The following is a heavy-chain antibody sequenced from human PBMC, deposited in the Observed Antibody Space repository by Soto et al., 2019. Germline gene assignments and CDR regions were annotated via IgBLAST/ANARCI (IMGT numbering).Heavy chain of an antibody. J-gene: IGHJ3*02. CDR1: GFTFSGYS. Sequence: PGGSLRLSCVVSGFTFSGYSMHWVRQAPGKGLEWVAIISYDGSTKYYADSVKGRFTISRDNSKNTLCLQMNSLRAEDTAVYYCARDTSPVTNDIWYEAFDIWVHGTMVTVSS. CDR3: ARDTSPVTNDIWYEAFDI. CDR2: ISYDGSTK. D-gene: IGHD3-10*01. V-gene: IGHV3-30-3*01.